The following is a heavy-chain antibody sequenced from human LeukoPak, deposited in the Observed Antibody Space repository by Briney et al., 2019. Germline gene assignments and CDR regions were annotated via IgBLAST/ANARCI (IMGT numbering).Heavy chain of an antibody. CDR2: IYHSGSP. CDR3: ARVNINNWHSCDY. D-gene: IGHD1-1*01. Sequence: KTSETLSLTCAVSGGSISSVNWWNWVRQPPGKGLEWIGEIYHSGSPNYNPSLKSRVTISVDKSRNHFSLNLSSVTAADTAVYYCARVNINNWHSCDYWGQGTLVTVSS. J-gene: IGHJ4*02. CDR1: GGSISSVNW. V-gene: IGHV4-4*02.